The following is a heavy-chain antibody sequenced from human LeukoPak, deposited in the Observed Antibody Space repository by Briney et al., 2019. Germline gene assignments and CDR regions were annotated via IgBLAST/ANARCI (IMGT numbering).Heavy chain of an antibody. V-gene: IGHV4-39*02. CDR3: AKDVLSGYRSGVAFDY. CDR2: IYYSGNT. Sequence: PSETLSLTCTVSGVSISSSNSYWGWIRQPPGKGLEWIGSIYYSGNTYYNASLKSQVSISIDTSKNQFSLKLTSVTAADTAVYYCAKDVLSGYRSGVAFDYWGQGTLVTVSS. CDR1: GVSISSSNSY. D-gene: IGHD6-19*01. J-gene: IGHJ4*02.